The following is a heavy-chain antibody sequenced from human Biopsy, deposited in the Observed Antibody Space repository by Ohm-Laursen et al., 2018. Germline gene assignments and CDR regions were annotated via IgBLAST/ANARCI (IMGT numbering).Heavy chain of an antibody. D-gene: IGHD3-16*01. Sequence: SDTLSLTCTVSGGSLNFYYWSWIRQPPGKGLEWIGYMYYNGSTKYSPSLKNRVTVSFDTSRNQFSLKLASMTPADTAVYYCVRGRSPATYWGQGALVIVSS. V-gene: IGHV4-59*07. CDR2: MYYNGST. CDR3: VRGRSPATY. CDR1: GGSLNFYY. J-gene: IGHJ4*02.